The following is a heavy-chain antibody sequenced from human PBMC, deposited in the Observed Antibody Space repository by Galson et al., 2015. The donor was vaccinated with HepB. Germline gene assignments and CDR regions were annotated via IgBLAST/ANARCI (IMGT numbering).Heavy chain of an antibody. D-gene: IGHD3-10*01. CDR2: ISWNSGSI. Sequence: SLRLSCAASGFTFDDYAMHWVRQAPGKGLEWVSGISWNSGSIGYADSVKGRFTISRDNAKNSLYLQMNSLRAEDTALYYCAKDIRWKASVVRELFTPLDPWGQGTLVTVSS. CDR1: GFTFDDYA. CDR3: AKDIRWKASVVRELFTPLDP. V-gene: IGHV3-9*01. J-gene: IGHJ5*02.